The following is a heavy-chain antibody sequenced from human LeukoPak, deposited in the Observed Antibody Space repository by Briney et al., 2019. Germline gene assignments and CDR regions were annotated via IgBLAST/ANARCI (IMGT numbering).Heavy chain of an antibody. CDR2: ISWNSGSI. CDR1: GFTFDDYA. V-gene: IGHV3-9*01. CDR3: AKSGGDI. D-gene: IGHD5-12*01. Sequence: PGRSLRLSCAASGFTFDDYAMHWVRQAPGKGLEWVSGISWNSGSIGYADSVKGRFTISRDNAKNSLYLQMNSLRAEDTALYYCAKSGGDIWGQGTMVTVSS. J-gene: IGHJ3*02.